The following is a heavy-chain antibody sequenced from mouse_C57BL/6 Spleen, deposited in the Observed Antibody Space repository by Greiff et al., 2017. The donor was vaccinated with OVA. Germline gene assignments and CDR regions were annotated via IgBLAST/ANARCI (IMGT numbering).Heavy chain of an antibody. V-gene: IGHV5-4*01. Sequence: EVKLVESGGGLVKPGGSLKLSCAASGFTFSSYAMSWVRQTPEKRLEWVATISDGGSYTYYPDNVKGRFTISRDNAKNNLYLQMSHLKSEDTAMYYCARDGHYGSSDYFDYWGQGTTLTVSS. CDR3: ARDGHYGSSDYFDY. J-gene: IGHJ2*01. D-gene: IGHD1-1*01. CDR2: ISDGGSYT. CDR1: GFTFSSYA.